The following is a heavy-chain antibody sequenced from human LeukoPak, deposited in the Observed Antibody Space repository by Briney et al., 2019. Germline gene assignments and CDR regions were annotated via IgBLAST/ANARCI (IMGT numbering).Heavy chain of an antibody. V-gene: IGHV3-53*01. D-gene: IGHD3-3*01. CDR2: IYSGGST. Sequence: GGSLRLSCPASGFTVSSNYMSWVRQAPGKGLEWVSVIYSGGSTYYADSVKGRFTISRDNSKKPLYLQMNSLRAEDTAVYYCAREVNDFWSGQYYFDYWGQGTLVTVSS. CDR3: AREVNDFWSGQYYFDY. J-gene: IGHJ4*02. CDR1: GFTVSSNY.